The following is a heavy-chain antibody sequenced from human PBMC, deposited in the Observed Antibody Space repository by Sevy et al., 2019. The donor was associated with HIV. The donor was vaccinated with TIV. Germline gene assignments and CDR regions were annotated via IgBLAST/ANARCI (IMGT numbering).Heavy chain of an antibody. CDR3: ARGCLGGGGGSYLFDP. CDR1: SASFSAYY. CDR2: DSTSGSN. D-gene: IGHD3-16*01. V-gene: IGHV4-4*07. Sequence: SETLSLTCTVSSASFSAYYWSWIRQPAGKGLEWIGRDSTSGSNHYHPSLKSRVTMSLDTSKNPFSLKLSSVTAADPGIYYWARGCLGGGGGSYLFDPWGQGGLVTVSS. J-gene: IGHJ5*02.